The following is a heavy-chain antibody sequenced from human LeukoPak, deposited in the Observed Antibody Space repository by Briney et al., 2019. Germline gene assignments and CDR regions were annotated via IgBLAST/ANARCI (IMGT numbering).Heavy chain of an antibody. CDR3: AKNVPVVTAPLSFDY. Sequence: GGSLRLSCVPSGFPFKHSSLMWVGQAPAKGGDWVSPISGSGGSTYYADSVKGRFTISRDNSKNTLYLQMNSLRAEDTAVYYCAKNVPVVTAPLSFDYWGQGTLVTVSS. CDR1: GFPFKHSS. J-gene: IGHJ4*02. D-gene: IGHD2-21*02. V-gene: IGHV3-23*01. CDR2: ISGSGGST.